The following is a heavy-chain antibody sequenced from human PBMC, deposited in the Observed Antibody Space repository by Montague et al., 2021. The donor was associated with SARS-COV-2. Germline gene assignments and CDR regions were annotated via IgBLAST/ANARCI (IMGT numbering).Heavy chain of an antibody. CDR2: INQDGTS. CDR1: RGSFNNYY. V-gene: IGHV4-34*01. D-gene: IGHD3-9*01. J-gene: IGHJ3*02. CDR3: ARGRPVRMTMRHFERTSSGALDM. Sequence: SETLSLTCAVSRGSFNNYYWTWARQAPGKGLIWIGEINQDGTSNYNPSLKSRVTLSIDTSKNQISLKVTSVTAGDTAVYYCARGRPVRMTMRHFERTSSGALDMWGQGTPVIVS.